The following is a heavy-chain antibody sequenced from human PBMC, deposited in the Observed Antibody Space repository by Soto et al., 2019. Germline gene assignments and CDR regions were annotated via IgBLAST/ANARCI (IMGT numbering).Heavy chain of an antibody. Sequence: EVQLLESGGGLVQPGGSLRLSCAASGFTFSNYAMNWVRQAPGKGLEWVAVISDSGGSTYYADSVKGRFTISRDNSKKTLHLNMNSLTAEDTAVYYCAKEGFSGSGQHYFDYWGQGTLVTVSS. CDR1: GFTFSNYA. D-gene: IGHD3-10*01. J-gene: IGHJ4*02. CDR3: AKEGFSGSGQHYFDY. V-gene: IGHV3-23*01. CDR2: ISDSGGST.